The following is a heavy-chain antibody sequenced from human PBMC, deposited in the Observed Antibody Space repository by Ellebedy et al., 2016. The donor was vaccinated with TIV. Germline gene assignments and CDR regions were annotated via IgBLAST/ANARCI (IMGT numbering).Heavy chain of an antibody. J-gene: IGHJ2*01. CDR3: ARLRQSRDRSHWYFDL. D-gene: IGHD1-14*01. CDR2: IFMSGST. V-gene: IGHV4-4*07. CDR1: GGSIAHYY. Sequence: SETLSLTXTVSGGSIAHYYWTWIRQAAGKGLEWIGRIFMSGSTTYNPSLKNRVTMSVDASTTQLSLNLSSVTAADTAVYFCARLRQSRDRSHWYFDLWGRGTLVTVPS.